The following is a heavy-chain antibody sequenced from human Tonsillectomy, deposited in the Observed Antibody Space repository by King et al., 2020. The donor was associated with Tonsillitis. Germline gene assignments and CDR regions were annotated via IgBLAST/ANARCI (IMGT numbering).Heavy chain of an antibody. D-gene: IGHD2-2*01. CDR2: ISYDGSNK. Sequence: VQLVESGGGVVQPGRSLRLSCAASGFTFSSYGMHWVRQAPGKGLEWVAVISYDGSNKYYADSVKGRFTISRDNSKNTLYLQMNSLRAEDTAVYYCAKDLGQVVVVPYGMDVWGQETTVTVSS. J-gene: IGHJ6*02. CDR3: AKDLGQVVVVPYGMDV. CDR1: GFTFSSYG. V-gene: IGHV3-30*18.